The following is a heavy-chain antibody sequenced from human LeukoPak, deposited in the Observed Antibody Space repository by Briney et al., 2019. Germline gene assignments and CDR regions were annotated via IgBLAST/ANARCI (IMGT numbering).Heavy chain of an antibody. CDR1: GGSHSSYY. V-gene: IGHV4-59*01. J-gene: IGHJ2*01. CDR3: ARYWGVQLWPHWYFDL. Sequence: SSETLSLTCTVSGGSHSSYYWSWFRQTPGKGPEWIGYIYYSGSTKYNPSLRSRVTISVDRSKNQFSLKLNSVTAADTAVYYCARYWGVQLWPHWYFDLWGRGSLVTVSS. CDR2: IYYSGST. D-gene: IGHD5-18*01.